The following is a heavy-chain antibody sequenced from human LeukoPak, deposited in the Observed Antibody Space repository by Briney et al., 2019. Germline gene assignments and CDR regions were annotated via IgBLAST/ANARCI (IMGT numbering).Heavy chain of an antibody. D-gene: IGHD4-17*01. J-gene: IGHJ4*02. CDR2: IYYSGST. CDR1: GGSISSYY. V-gene: IGHV4-59*01. Sequence: PSETLSLTCTVSGGSISSYYWSWIRQPPGKGLEWIGYIYYSGSTNYNPSLKSRVTISVDTSKNQFSLKLSSVTAADTAVYYCARGISPVTTDPFDYWGQGTLVTVSS. CDR3: ARGISPVTTDPFDY.